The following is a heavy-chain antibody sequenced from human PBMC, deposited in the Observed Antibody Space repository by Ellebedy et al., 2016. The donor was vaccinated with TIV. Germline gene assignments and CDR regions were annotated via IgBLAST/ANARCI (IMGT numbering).Heavy chain of an antibody. Sequence: GESLKISXATSGFIFSSYALTWVRQAPGKGLEWVSTIRGDYGSSYYADSVKGRFTISRDNSKNMLYLQMNSLRADDTAVYYCAKGYCTNGVCYHDYWGQGTPVTVSS. V-gene: IGHV3-23*01. D-gene: IGHD2-8*01. CDR2: IRGDYGSS. CDR1: GFIFSSYA. CDR3: AKGYCTNGVCYHDY. J-gene: IGHJ4*02.